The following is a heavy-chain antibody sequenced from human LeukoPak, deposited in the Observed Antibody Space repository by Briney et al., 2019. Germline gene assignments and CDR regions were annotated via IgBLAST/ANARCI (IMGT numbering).Heavy chain of an antibody. Sequence: SVKVSCKASGGTFSSYAISWVRQAPGQGLEWMGGIIPIFGTANYAQKFQGRVTITADESTSTAYMELSSLRSEDTAVYYCARHLKQWPHEWGWFDPWGQGTLVTVSS. D-gene: IGHD6-19*01. J-gene: IGHJ5*02. CDR1: GGTFSSYA. V-gene: IGHV1-69*13. CDR2: IIPIFGTA. CDR3: ARHLKQWPHEWGWFDP.